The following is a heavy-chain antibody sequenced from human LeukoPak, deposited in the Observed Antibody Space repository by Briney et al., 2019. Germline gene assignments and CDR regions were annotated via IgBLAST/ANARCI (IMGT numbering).Heavy chain of an antibody. Sequence: SETLSLTCTVSGGSISSYYWSWIRQPPGKGLEWIGYIYYSGSTNYNPSLKSRVTISVDTSKNQFSLKLSSVTAADTAVYYCARVASTSIVGASGYYFDYWGQGTLVTVSS. CDR3: ARVASTSIVGASGYYFDY. CDR1: GGSISSYY. CDR2: IYYSGST. V-gene: IGHV4-59*01. J-gene: IGHJ4*02. D-gene: IGHD1-26*01.